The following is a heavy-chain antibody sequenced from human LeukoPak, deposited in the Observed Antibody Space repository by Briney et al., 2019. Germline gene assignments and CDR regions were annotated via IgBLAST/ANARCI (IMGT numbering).Heavy chain of an antibody. D-gene: IGHD3-10*01. CDR2: IYYSGST. Sequence: SETLSLTCTVSGGSISSYYWSWIRQPPGKGLEWIGYIYYSGSTNYNPSLKSRVTISVDTSKNQFSLKLSSVTAADTAVYYCARVGSLLSMVRGPYFDYWGQGTLVTVSS. CDR3: ARVGSLLSMVRGPYFDY. J-gene: IGHJ4*02. V-gene: IGHV4-59*01. CDR1: GGSISSYY.